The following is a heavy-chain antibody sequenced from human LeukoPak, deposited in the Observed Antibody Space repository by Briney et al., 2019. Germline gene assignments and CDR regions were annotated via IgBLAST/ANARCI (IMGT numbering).Heavy chain of an antibody. V-gene: IGHV3-21*01. CDR3: ARGASGVFDY. CDR1: GFTFSSYS. J-gene: IGHJ4*02. D-gene: IGHD1-26*01. Sequence: GGSLRLSCAASGFTFSSYSMNWVGQAPGKGLEWVSSISSSSSYIYYADSVKGRFTISRDNAKNSLYLQMNSLRAEDTAVYYCARGASGVFDYWGQGTLVTVSS. CDR2: ISSSSSYI.